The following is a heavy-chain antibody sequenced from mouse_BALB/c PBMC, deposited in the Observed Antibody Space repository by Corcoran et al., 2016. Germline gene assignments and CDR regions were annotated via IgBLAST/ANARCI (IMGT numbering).Heavy chain of an antibody. V-gene: IGHV9-1*02. J-gene: IGHJ4*01. CDR2: INTYTGEP. CDR3: ARKGSYYAMDY. CDR1: GYTFTNYG. Sequence: QIQLVQYGPELKKPGETVKISCKASGYTFTNYGMNWVKQAPGKGLKWMGWINTYTGEPTYADDFKGRFAFSLETSASTAYLQINNLKNEDMATYFCARKGSYYAMDYWGQGTSVTVSS.